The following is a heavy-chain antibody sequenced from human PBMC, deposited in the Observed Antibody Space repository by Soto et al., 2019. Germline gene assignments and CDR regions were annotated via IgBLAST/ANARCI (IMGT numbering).Heavy chain of an antibody. Sequence: QVQLVESGGGVVQPGRSLRLSCAASGFTFSSSVMHWVRQAPGRGLEWVAVIWSDGTRTYYADSVTGRFTISRDNSLNSVYLQMSSLRAEDTSVYYCARGVLWIGYHYALVVWGQGTRVTVSS. CDR2: IWSDGTRT. V-gene: IGHV3-33*01. J-gene: IGHJ6*02. D-gene: IGHD3-3*01. CDR3: ARGVLWIGYHYALVV. CDR1: GFTFSSSV.